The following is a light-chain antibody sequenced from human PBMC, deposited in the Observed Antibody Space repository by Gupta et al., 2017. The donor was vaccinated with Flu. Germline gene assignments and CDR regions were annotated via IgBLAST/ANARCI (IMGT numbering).Light chain of an antibody. Sequence: QSVLAQPPSASGTPGQRVTISCSGSSSNVGSTPVNWYQQVPGTAPKLLIYGNNQRSSGGPDRFSCSKSGTSASLAISGLQSEDEADYYCAAWDDSLNGHYVFGTGTKVTVL. CDR3: AAWDDSLNGHYV. V-gene: IGLV1-44*01. CDR2: GNN. J-gene: IGLJ1*01. CDR1: SSNVGSTP.